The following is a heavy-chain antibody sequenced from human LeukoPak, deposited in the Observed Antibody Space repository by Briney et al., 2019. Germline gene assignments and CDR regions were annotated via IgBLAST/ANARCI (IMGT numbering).Heavy chain of an antibody. CDR2: ISSSSTYI. D-gene: IGHD3-22*01. Sequence: GGSLRLSCAASGFTFSSDSMNWVRQAPGKGLEWVSSISSSSTYIYYADSVKGRFTISRDNAKNSLYLQMNSLRVEDTAVYYCARALLFYDSTGYYSANWGQGTLVTVSS. CDR3: ARALLFYDSTGYYSAN. J-gene: IGHJ4*02. CDR1: GFTFSSDS. V-gene: IGHV3-21*01.